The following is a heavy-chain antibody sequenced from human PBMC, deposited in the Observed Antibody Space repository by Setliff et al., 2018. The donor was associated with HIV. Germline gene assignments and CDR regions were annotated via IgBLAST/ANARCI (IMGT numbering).Heavy chain of an antibody. CDR2: IFYSGST. CDR3: ACRYYDLWSNYYTGIPY. D-gene: IGHD3-3*01. CDR1: GTSISSISYY. J-gene: IGHJ4*02. V-gene: IGHV4-39*07. Sequence: SETLSLTCSVSGTSISSISYYWGWIRQPPGKGLEWIGSIFYSGSTFYNPSLKSRVTISLDTSRNQFSLKLTSMTAADTSVYYCACRYYDLWSNYYTGIPYWGQGTLVTVSS.